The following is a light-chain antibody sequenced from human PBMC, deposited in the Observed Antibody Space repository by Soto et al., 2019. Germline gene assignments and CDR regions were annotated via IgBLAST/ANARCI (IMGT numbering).Light chain of an antibody. V-gene: IGKV4-1*01. J-gene: IGKJ5*01. CDR3: QQYGSSPST. CDR1: QSVLYSSNNKNY. Sequence: DIVMTESPDSLAVSLGERATINCKSSQSVLYSSNNKNYLAWYQQKPGQPPKLLIYWASTRESGVPDRFSGSGSGTDFTLTISRLEPEDFAVYYCQQYGSSPSTFGQGTRLEIK. CDR2: WAS.